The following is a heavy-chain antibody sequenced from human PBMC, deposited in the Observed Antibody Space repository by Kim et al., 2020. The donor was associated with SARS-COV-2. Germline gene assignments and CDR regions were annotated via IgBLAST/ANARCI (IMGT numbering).Heavy chain of an antibody. CDR1: GFTFSSYS. J-gene: IGHJ3*02. D-gene: IGHD3-16*02. CDR2: IGGSSTVI. V-gene: IGHV3-48*01. CDR3: ARAYRYAFDI. Sequence: GGSLRLSCAASGFTFSSYSMNWVRQAPGKGLEWISYIGGSSTVIYYADSVKGRVIISRDNAENSLYLQMNSLRVEDTAVYYGARAYRYAFDIWGQGTLVT.